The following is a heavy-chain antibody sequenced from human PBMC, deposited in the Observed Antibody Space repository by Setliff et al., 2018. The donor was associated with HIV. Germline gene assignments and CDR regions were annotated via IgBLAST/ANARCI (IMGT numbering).Heavy chain of an antibody. CDR2: ISSSSSYI. J-gene: IGHJ6*02. Sequence: GGSLRLSCAASGFTFSNYNMFWVRQDPGNGLEWVSSISSSSSYIFYTVSVNGRFTISRENAKNSLYLQMNNVRAGYTAVYYCTRELNRHTTSNYYFGLDVWGQGTTVTVSS. D-gene: IGHD2-2*01. CDR3: TRELNRHTTSNYYFGLDV. CDR1: GFTFSNYN. V-gene: IGHV3-21*06.